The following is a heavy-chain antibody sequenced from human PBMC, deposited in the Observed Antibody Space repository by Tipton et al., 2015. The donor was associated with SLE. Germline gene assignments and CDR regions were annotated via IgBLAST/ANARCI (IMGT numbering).Heavy chain of an antibody. CDR3: AREPSMVGAFDI. D-gene: IGHD3-10*01. CDR2: IYYSGST. CDR1: GGSISSSSYY. V-gene: IGHV4-39*07. Sequence: LRLSCIVSGGSISSSSYYWGWTRQPPGKGLEWIGSIYYSGSTYYNPSLKSRVTISVDTSKNQFSLKLSSVTAADTAVYYCAREPSMVGAFDIWGQGTMVTVSS. J-gene: IGHJ3*02.